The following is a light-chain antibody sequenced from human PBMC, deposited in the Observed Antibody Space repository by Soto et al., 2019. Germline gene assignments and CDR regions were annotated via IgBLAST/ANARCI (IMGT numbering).Light chain of an antibody. V-gene: IGKV1-27*01. CDR3: QKYSSAPGT. Sequence: DIQMTQSPSSLSASVGDRATITCRASQGISNYLAWYQQKPGKVPKLRTYAASTLQSGVPSRFSGSGSGTGFTATISSLKPEDVATYYCQKYSSAPGTFEPGTKVDIK. CDR1: QGISNY. J-gene: IGKJ3*01. CDR2: AAS.